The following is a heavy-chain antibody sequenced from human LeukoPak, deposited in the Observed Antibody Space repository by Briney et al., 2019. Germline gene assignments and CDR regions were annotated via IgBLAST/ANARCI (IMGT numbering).Heavy chain of an antibody. CDR3: VKSGGYGLIDY. J-gene: IGHJ4*02. CDR1: GGSISSYY. V-gene: IGHV4-59*04. D-gene: IGHD1-26*01. CDR2: IYYTGST. Sequence: SETLSLTCTVSGGSISSYYLGWIRQPPGKGLEWIGNIYYTGSTYYNASLQSRVTISIDTSKNQFSLRLNSVTAADTAMYYCVKSGGYGLIDYWGQGTLVTVSS.